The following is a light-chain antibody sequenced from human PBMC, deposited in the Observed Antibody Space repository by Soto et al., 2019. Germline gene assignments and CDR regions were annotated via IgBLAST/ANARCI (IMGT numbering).Light chain of an antibody. CDR3: QQYGRSPLST. CDR2: GAS. Sequence: EIVLTQSPGTLSLSPGERATLSCRASQSVSSNYLAWYQQKLGQAPRLLIYGASSRATGIPDRFSGSGSGTDFTLTISSLEPEDSAVYYCQQYGRSPLSTFGQGTRLEIK. V-gene: IGKV3-20*01. J-gene: IGKJ2*01. CDR1: QSVSSNY.